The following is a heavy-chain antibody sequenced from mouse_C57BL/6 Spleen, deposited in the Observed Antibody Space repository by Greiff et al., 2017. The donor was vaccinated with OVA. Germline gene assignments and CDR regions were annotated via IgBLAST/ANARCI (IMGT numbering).Heavy chain of an antibody. J-gene: IGHJ1*03. CDR1: GFTFSDYG. D-gene: IGHD1-1*01. CDR2: ISSGSSTI. CDR3: ARDGLYYYGSSYWYFDV. V-gene: IGHV5-17*01. Sequence: EVMLVESGGGLVKPGGSLKLSCAASGFTFSDYGMHWVRQAPEKGLEWVAYISSGSSTIYYADTVKGRFTISRDNAKNTLFLQMTSLRSEDTAMYYCARDGLYYYGSSYWYFDVWGTGTTVTVSS.